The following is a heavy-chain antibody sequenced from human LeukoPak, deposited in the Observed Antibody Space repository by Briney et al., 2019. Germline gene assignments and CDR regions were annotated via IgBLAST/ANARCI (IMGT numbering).Heavy chain of an antibody. V-gene: IGHV3-74*01. D-gene: IGHD3-10*01. J-gene: IGHJ6*02. Sequence: GGSLRLSCAASGFSFSKYWVHWVRQGPGKGLAYVSGIRGDGRFTSYADSVKGRFTISRDNAKNSLYLQMNSLRAEDTAVYYCARARLVRGVIMGGMDVWGQGTTVTVSS. CDR2: IRGDGRFT. CDR1: GFSFSKYW. CDR3: ARARLVRGVIMGGMDV.